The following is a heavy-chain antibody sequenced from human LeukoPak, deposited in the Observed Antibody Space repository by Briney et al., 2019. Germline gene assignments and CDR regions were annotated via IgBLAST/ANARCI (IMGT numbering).Heavy chain of an antibody. CDR3: AKRDDYTMYGLDY. D-gene: IGHD3-10*02. V-gene: IGHV3-30*02. Sequence: GGSLRLSCAASGFTFSTYGVHWVRQAPGKELEWVAFIRNDGSNKYYADSVKGRFTISRDNSKNTLYLQMNSLRPEDTAVYYCAKRDDYTMYGLDYWGQGALVTVSS. CDR2: IRNDGSNK. J-gene: IGHJ4*02. CDR1: GFTFSTYG.